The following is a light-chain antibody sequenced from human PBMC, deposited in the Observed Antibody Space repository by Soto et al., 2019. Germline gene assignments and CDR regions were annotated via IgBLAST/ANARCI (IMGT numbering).Light chain of an antibody. Sequence: EIVFTHSPAALSLSPVERATLSFMASQSVAGYLAWYQQKPGQCPRLLIYDASKRATGIPARFSGSGSGTAFTLTISSLEPEDFAVYYCQKRSIWPINFGQGTRLEIK. CDR1: QSVAGY. CDR2: DAS. J-gene: IGKJ5*01. CDR3: QKRSIWPIN. V-gene: IGKV3-11*01.